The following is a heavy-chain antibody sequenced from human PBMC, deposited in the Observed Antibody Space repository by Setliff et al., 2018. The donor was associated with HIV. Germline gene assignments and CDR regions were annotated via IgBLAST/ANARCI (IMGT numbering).Heavy chain of an antibody. CDR2: IYYSGST. J-gene: IGHJ4*02. V-gene: IGHV4-59*01. Sequence: SETLSLTCTVSGGSISSYYWSWIRQPPGKGLEWIGYIYYSGSTNYNPSLKSRITISVDTSKNQFSLKLSSVPAADTAVYYCARESTYYYDGSGYYYFDYWGRGTLVTVSS. CDR1: GGSISSYY. D-gene: IGHD3-22*01. CDR3: ARESTYYYDGSGYYYFDY.